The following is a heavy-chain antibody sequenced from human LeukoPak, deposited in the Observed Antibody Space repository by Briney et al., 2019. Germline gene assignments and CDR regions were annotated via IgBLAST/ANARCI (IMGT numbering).Heavy chain of an antibody. V-gene: IGHV3-21*01. CDR1: GFTFSSYN. J-gene: IGHJ4*02. CDR3: ARGMYYYGSGSSFDN. D-gene: IGHD3-10*01. CDR2: ISSSSSYI. Sequence: PGGSLRLSCAASGFTFSSYNMNWVRQAPGKGLEWVSSISSSSSYIYYADSVKGRFTISRDNAKNSLYLQMNSLRAEDTAVYYCARGMYYYGSGSSFDNWGQGTLVIVSS.